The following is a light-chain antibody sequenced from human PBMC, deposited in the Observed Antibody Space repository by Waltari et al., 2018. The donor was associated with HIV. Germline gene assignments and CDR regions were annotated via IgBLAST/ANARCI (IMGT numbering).Light chain of an antibody. Sequence: SYELTQPPSASVPPGQTARITCSGNKSGVKYACWYQQKPGQSPVLVMPQDGRQPAGNPERFSGSNLENTASLTISGTQAMDEADYYCQAWDISTTVVFGGGTKVSV. CDR3: QAWDISTTVV. J-gene: IGLJ2*01. V-gene: IGLV3-1*01. CDR1: KSGVKY. CDR2: QDG.